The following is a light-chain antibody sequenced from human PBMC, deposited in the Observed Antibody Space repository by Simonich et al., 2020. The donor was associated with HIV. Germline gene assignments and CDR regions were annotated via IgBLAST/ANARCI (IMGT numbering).Light chain of an antibody. CDR1: RSNIGINY. Sequence: QSVLTQPPSASGTPGQRVTISCSGSRSNIGINYVYWYQQFPGTAPKLLIYRNNPRPSGVPDRFSVSKSGSSASLAISGLRSEDEADYYCAAWDDGHWVFGGGTKVTVL. CDR3: AAWDDGHWV. J-gene: IGLJ3*02. V-gene: IGLV1-47*01. CDR2: RNN.